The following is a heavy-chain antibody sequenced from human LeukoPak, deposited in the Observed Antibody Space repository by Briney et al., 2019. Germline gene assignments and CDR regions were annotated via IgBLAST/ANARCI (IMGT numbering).Heavy chain of an antibody. CDR1: GFSFSNFG. Sequence: GRSLRLSCAASGFSFSNFGMHWVRQARGKGLEWVAVISYDGSNKYFADSVKGRFTISRDNSKNTLYLQMNSLRAEDTAVYYCATQDGYDNSGHYGYWGQGTLVTVSS. CDR2: ISYDGSNK. V-gene: IGHV3-30*03. J-gene: IGHJ4*02. CDR3: ATQDGYDNSGHYGY. D-gene: IGHD3-22*01.